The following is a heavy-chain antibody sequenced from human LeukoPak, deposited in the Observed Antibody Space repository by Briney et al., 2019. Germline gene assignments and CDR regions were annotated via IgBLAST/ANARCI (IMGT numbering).Heavy chain of an antibody. D-gene: IGHD6-19*01. V-gene: IGHV1-8*01. Sequence: GASVKVSCNASGYTFTSYDINWVRQATGQGLEWMGWMNPNSGNTGYAQKFQGRVTMTRNTSISTAYMELSSLRSEDTAVYYCARGGRIAVAGYNWFDPWGQGTLVTVSS. CDR3: ARGGRIAVAGYNWFDP. CDR2: MNPNSGNT. CDR1: GYTFTSYD. J-gene: IGHJ5*02.